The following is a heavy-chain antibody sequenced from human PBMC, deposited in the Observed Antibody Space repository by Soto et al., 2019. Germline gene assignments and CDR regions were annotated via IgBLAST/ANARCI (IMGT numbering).Heavy chain of an antibody. V-gene: IGHV3-30-3*01. CDR1: GFTFSSYA. CDR2: ISYDGSNK. J-gene: IGHJ6*02. Sequence: QVQLVESGGGVVQPGRSLRLSCAASGFTFSSYAMHWVRQAPGKGLEWVALISYDGSNKYYADSVKGRFTISRDNSKNTLYQQMNSLRPEDTAVYHCARDQGGTTLYYHGMDVWGQGTTVTVSS. D-gene: IGHD1-7*01. CDR3: ARDQGGTTLYYHGMDV.